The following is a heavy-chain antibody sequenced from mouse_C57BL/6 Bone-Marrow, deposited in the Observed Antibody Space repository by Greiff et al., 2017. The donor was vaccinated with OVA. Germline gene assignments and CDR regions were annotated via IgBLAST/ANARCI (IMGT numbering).Heavy chain of an antibody. CDR1: GYSITSGYY. V-gene: IGHV3-6*01. CDR2: ISYDGSN. D-gene: IGHD2-4*01. J-gene: IGHJ2*01. CDR3: ARGGDYEPVDYFDY. Sequence: EVKLQESGPGLVKPSQSLSLTCSVTGYSITSGYYWNWIRQFPGNKLEWMGYISYDGSNNYNPSLKNRISITRDTSKNQFFLKLNSVTTEDTATYYCARGGDYEPVDYFDYWGQGTTLTVSS.